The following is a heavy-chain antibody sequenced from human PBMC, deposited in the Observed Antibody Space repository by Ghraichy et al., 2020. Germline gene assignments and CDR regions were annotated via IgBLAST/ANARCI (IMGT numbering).Heavy chain of an antibody. CDR3: ATFNYDTSVFHNDMRSGEGYLDY. CDR2: RKQDGSER. D-gene: IGHD3-22*01. Sequence: GESLNISCAASGLTFNTYWMTWVRQAPGKGLECVANRKQDGSERYYVDSVKGRFTISRDNAMHSLYLQMKSLRAEDAAVYYCATFNYDTSVFHNDMRSGEGYLDYWGQGTLVTVSS. J-gene: IGHJ4*02. CDR1: GLTFNTYW. V-gene: IGHV3-7*03.